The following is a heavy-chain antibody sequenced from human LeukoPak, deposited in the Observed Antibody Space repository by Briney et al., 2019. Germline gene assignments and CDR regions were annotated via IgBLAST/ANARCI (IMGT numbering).Heavy chain of an antibody. CDR1: GFTFCSYG. CDR3: ARELPYDDSNGITFDK. J-gene: IGHJ3*02. Sequence: PGRSLRLSCAASGFTFCSYGMHWVRQAPGKGLGWGGVIWHDGSNQDQADSVKGRFTISRDNSKNTLYLQMNSLRVEDTAVYYCARELPYDDSNGITFDKWGQGTMVTVSS. CDR2: IWHDGSNQ. D-gene: IGHD3-22*01. V-gene: IGHV3-33*01.